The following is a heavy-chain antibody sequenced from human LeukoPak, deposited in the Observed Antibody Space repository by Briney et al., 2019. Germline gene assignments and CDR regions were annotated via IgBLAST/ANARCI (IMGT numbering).Heavy chain of an antibody. V-gene: IGHV1-2*02. Sequence: GASVKVSCKASGYTFRGYYIHWLRQAPGQGLEWMGWINPDDGVSKSAQKFQGRVTMTRDKSINTVYMELSGLTSDDTALYYCARGPNHYYYMDFWGKGTTVSVSS. CDR1: GYTFRGYY. CDR2: INPDDGVS. CDR3: ARGPNHYYYMDF. J-gene: IGHJ6*03. D-gene: IGHD2-8*01.